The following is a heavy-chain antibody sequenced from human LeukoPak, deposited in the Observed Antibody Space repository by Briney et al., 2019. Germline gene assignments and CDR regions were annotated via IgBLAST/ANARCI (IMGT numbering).Heavy chain of an antibody. D-gene: IGHD2-2*01. J-gene: IGHJ6*04. V-gene: IGHV4-34*01. Sequence: SETLSLTCAVYGGSFSGYYWSWIRQPPGKGLEWIGEINHSGSTNYNPSLKSRVTISVDTSKNQFSLKLSSVTAADTAVYYCARLPQVVSAATPPSDYGMDVWGKGTTVTVSS. CDR1: GGSFSGYY. CDR2: INHSGST. CDR3: ARLPQVVSAATPPSDYGMDV.